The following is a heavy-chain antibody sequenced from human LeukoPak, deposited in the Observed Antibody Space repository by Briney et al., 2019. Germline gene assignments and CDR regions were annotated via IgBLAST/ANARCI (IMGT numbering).Heavy chain of an antibody. CDR2: INHSGST. D-gene: IGHD6-19*01. V-gene: IGHV4-34*01. CDR1: GGSFSGYY. J-gene: IGHJ3*02. CDR3: AALIAVAGSQQAAFDI. Sequence: SETLSLTCAVYGGSFSGYYWSWIRQPPGKGLEWIGEINHSGSTNYNPSLKSRVTISVDTSKNQFSLKLSSVTAADTAVYYCAALIAVAGSQQAAFDIWGHGTMVTVSS.